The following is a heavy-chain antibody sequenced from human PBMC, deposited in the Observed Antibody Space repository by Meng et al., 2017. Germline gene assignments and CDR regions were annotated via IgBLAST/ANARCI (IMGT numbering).Heavy chain of an antibody. CDR3: ARDGGSYDSSGYYY. D-gene: IGHD3-22*01. V-gene: IGHV4-30-2*01. CDR2: IYHSGST. J-gene: IGHJ4*02. Sequence: QVQLQESGPGLVKPSQTLSLTCAVSGGSISSGGYSWSWIRQPPGKGLEWIGYIYHSGSTYYNPSLKSRVTISVDRSKNQFSLKLSSVTAADTAVYYCARDGGSYDSSGYYYWGQGTLVTVSS. CDR1: GGSISSGGYS.